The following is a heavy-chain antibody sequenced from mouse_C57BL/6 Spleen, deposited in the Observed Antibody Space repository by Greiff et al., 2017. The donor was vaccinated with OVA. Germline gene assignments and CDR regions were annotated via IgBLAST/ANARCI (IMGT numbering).Heavy chain of an antibody. J-gene: IGHJ2*01. CDR2: IYPRSGNT. V-gene: IGHV1-81*01. CDR1: GYTFTSYG. Sequence: QVHLKQSGAELARPGASVKLSCKASGYTFTSYGISWVKQRTGQGLEWIGEIYPRSGNTYYNEKFKGKATLTADKSSSTAYMELRSLTSEDSAVYFCARSGITTVVAYFDYWGQGTTLTVSS. CDR3: ARSGITTVVAYFDY. D-gene: IGHD1-1*01.